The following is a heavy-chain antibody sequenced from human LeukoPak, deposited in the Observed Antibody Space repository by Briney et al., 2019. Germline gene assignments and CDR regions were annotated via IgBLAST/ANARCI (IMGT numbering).Heavy chain of an antibody. D-gene: IGHD1-26*01. V-gene: IGHV3-48*03. CDR2: ISSSGSTK. J-gene: IGHJ5*02. CDR1: GFTFSSYE. Sequence: GGSLRLSCAASGFTFSSYEMNWVRQAPGKGLEWVSYISSSGSTKYYADSVKGRFTISRDNSKNTLYLQMNSLRAEDTAVYYCARVRVGATIWFDPWGQGTLVTVSS. CDR3: ARVRVGATIWFDP.